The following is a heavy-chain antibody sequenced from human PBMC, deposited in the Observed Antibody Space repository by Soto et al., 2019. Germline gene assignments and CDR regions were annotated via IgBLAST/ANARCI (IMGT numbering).Heavy chain of an antibody. CDR1: GFSHSTSGVG. D-gene: IGHD2-15*01. CDR3: AYLPCSGGSCYSFSYSGMDV. J-gene: IGHJ6*02. Sequence: QITLKESGPTLVKPTQTLTLTCTFSGFSHSTSGVGVAWIRQPPGKALEWLALIYWDDDKRYRPSLETRLTITKDTSKNQVVLTMTNMDSVDTATYYCAYLPCSGGSCYSFSYSGMDVWGQATTVTVSS. V-gene: IGHV2-5*02. CDR2: IYWDDDK.